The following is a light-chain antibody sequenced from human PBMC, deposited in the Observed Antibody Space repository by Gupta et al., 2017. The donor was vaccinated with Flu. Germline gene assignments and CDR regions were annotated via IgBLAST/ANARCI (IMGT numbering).Light chain of an antibody. Sequence: IQLTQSPSSLSASVGDRVTITCQASQDIGSNLNWYQQRPGKAPNLLIYDASNRRTGVPSRFSGSGSGTHFTLTVSSRQPVDIATYYCQQDDNLPPLTFGGGTKVAIK. V-gene: IGKV1-33*01. CDR2: DAS. J-gene: IGKJ4*01. CDR3: QQDDNLPPLT. CDR1: QDIGSN.